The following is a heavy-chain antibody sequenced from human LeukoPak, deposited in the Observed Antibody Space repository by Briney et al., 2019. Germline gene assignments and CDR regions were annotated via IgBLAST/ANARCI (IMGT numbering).Heavy chain of an antibody. V-gene: IGHV4-34*01. CDR3: ARTSYYYGSGSYYGY. CDR2: INHSGST. J-gene: IGHJ4*02. Sequence: PSETLSLTCAVYGGSFSGYYWSWIRQPPGKGLEWIGEINHSGSTNYNPSLKSRVTIPVDTSKNQFSLKLSSVTAADTAVYYCARTSYYYGSGSYYGYWGQGTLVTVSS. D-gene: IGHD3-10*01. CDR1: GGSFSGYY.